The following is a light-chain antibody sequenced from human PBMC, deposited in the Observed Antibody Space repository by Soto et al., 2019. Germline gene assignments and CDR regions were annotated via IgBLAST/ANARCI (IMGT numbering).Light chain of an antibody. V-gene: IGLV2-14*01. Sequence: QSALTQPASVSGSPGQSITISCTGTSSDIGDYDYVSWYQQHPGKAPKLMISEVNNRPSGISSRFSGSKSGNTASLTISGLQAADEADYYCSSYTSSSTVVFGGGTQLTDL. CDR1: SSDIGDYDY. J-gene: IGLJ2*01. CDR3: SSYTSSSTVV. CDR2: EVN.